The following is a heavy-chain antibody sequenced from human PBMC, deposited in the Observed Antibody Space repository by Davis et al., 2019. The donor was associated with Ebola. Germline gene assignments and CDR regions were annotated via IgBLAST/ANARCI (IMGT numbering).Heavy chain of an antibody. J-gene: IGHJ3*02. D-gene: IGHD3-10*01. CDR1: GFTFSSYW. CDR3: ARDFMYYYGSGSGAFDI. Sequence: PGGSLRLSCAASGFTFSSYWMHWVRQAPGKGLVWVSRINSDGSSTSYADSVKGRFTISRDNAKNTLYLQMNSLRAEDTAVYYCARDFMYYYGSGSGAFDIWGQGTMVTVSS. CDR2: INSDGSST. V-gene: IGHV3-74*01.